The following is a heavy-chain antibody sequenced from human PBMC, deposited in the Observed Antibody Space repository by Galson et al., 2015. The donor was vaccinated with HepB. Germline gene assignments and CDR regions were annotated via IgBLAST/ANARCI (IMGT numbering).Heavy chain of an antibody. V-gene: IGHV3-21*01. J-gene: IGHJ4*02. D-gene: IGHD3-22*01. CDR3: ARTLIVVALPLDY. CDR1: GFTFSIYI. Sequence: SLRLSCAASGFTFSIYIMNWVRQAPGKGLEWVSSISSSSSYIYYADSVKGRFTISRDNAKNSLYLQMNSLRAEDTAVYYCARTLIVVALPLDYWGQGTLVTVSS. CDR2: ISSSSSYI.